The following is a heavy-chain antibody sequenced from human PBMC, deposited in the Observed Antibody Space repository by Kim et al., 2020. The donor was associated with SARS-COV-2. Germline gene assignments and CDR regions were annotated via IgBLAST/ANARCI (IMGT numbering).Heavy chain of an antibody. CDR1: GFTFSSDW. D-gene: IGHD6-19*01. CDR3: VTAKYVSGWYPDYFDF. Sequence: GGSLRLSCAASGFTFSSDWMTWVRQAPGEGLEWVANIKPDGSAKYYVDSVKGRFTISRDNAKKSLYLQMNSLRAEDTAVYYCVTAKYVSGWYPDYFDFWGLGTLVTASS. V-gene: IGHV3-7*01. J-gene: IGHJ4*02. CDR2: IKPDGSAK.